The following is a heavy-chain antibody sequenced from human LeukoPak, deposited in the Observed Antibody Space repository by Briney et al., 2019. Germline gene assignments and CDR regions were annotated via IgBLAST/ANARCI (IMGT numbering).Heavy chain of an antibody. CDR1: GVSISSSSYY. D-gene: IGHD3-3*01. Sequence: KPSETLSLTCTVSGVSISSSSYYWGWIRQPPGKGLEWIGSIYYSGSTYYNPSLKSRVTISVDTSKNQFSLKLSSVTAADTAVYYCARLPSVTHYDFWGGPDHLYFDYWGQGTLVTVSS. V-gene: IGHV4-39*01. J-gene: IGHJ4*02. CDR2: IYYSGST. CDR3: ARLPSVTHYDFWGGPDHLYFDY.